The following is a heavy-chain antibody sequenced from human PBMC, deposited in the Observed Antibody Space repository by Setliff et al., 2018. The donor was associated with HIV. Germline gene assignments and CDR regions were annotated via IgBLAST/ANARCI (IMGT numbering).Heavy chain of an antibody. Sequence: PSETLSLTCTVSGGSISSYYWSWIRQPPGKGLEWIGYIYYSGSTNYNPSLKSRVTISVDTSKNQFSLKLSSVTAADTAVYCCARRPMDTYYFDYWGQGTLVTVSS. CDR2: IYYSGST. CDR1: GGSISSYY. V-gene: IGHV4-59*08. CDR3: ARRPMDTYYFDY. J-gene: IGHJ4*02. D-gene: IGHD5-18*01.